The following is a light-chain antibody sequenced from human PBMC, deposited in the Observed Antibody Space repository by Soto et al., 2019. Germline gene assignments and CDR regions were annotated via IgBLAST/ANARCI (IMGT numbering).Light chain of an antibody. J-gene: IGKJ2*01. CDR3: RQYNSWPYS. CDR2: GAS. V-gene: IGKV3-15*01. Sequence: EIVMTQSPATLAVSPGERAALSCRASQSVSSNFAWYQQKPGQAPRLLIYGASSSATGTPARFSGSGSGTEFTLTISSLQSEDFAVYYCRQYNSWPYSFGRGTKLEMK. CDR1: QSVSSN.